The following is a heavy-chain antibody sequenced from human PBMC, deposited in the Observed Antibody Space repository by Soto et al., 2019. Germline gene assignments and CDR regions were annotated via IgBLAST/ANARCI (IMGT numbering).Heavy chain of an antibody. CDR2: ISYDGSNR. CDR3: VRGTATDYFDY. V-gene: IGHV3-30-3*01. D-gene: IGHD2-15*01. CDR1: GFTLSDYP. J-gene: IGHJ4*02. Sequence: QVQLVESGGGVVQPGRSLRLSCAASGFTLSDYPIHWIRQAPGKGLEWVAVISYDGSNRYYADSVKGRFTISRDNSKNTLSLQMNSLRAEDTAVYYCVRGTATDYFDYWGQGIPVTISS.